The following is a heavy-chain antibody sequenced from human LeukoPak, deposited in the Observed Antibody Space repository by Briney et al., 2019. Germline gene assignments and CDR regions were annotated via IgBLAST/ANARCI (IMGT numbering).Heavy chain of an antibody. D-gene: IGHD1-26*01. CDR2: INPNSGGT. V-gene: IGHV1-2*02. CDR3: ARVGATGYYYYYGVDV. Sequence: GASVKVSCKASGYTFTGYYMHWVRQAPGQGLEWMGWINPNSGGTNYAQKFQGRVTMTRDTSISTAYMELSRLGSDDTAVYYCARVGATGYYYYYGVDVWGQGTTVTVSS. CDR1: GYTFTGYY. J-gene: IGHJ6*02.